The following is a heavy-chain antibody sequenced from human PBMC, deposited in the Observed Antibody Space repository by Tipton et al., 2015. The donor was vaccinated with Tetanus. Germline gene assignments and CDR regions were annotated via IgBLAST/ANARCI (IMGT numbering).Heavy chain of an antibody. CDR3: AKASSIMIVVVMYFDL. CDR2: ISGSGGST. Sequence: SLRLSCAASGFTFSSYAMSWVRQAPGKGLEWVSAISGSGGSTYYADSVKGWFTISRDNSKNTLYLQMNSLRAEDTAVYYCAKASSIMIVVVMYFDLWGRGTLVTVSS. CDR1: GFTFSSYA. J-gene: IGHJ2*01. V-gene: IGHV3-23*01. D-gene: IGHD3-22*01.